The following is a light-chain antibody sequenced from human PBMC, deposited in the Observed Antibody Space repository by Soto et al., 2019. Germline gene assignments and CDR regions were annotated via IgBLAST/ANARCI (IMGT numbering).Light chain of an antibody. J-gene: IGLJ1*01. Sequence: QSVLTQPASVSGSPGQSITISCTGTSSDVGDFNYVSWYQQHPGKAPKLIIYDVSSRPSGVSSRFSGSKSGNTAALTISGLQAEDEADYYCGSYTSSSTLYVFGGGTKVTVL. CDR2: DVS. CDR1: SSDVGDFNY. V-gene: IGLV2-14*03. CDR3: GSYTSSSTLYV.